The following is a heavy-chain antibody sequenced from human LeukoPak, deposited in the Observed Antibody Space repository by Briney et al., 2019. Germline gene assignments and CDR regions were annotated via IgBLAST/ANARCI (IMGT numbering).Heavy chain of an antibody. D-gene: IGHD4-17*01. Sequence: ASVQVACKASAYTFTSYDMHWVRHAPGQGLEWRGILNPSGGSTSYAQNFQGRGTMTRDTSTSTVYMELSSLRSEDTAVYYCARKDYGDYEDWGEGTLVTPSS. V-gene: IGHV1-46*01. J-gene: IGHJ4*02. CDR3: ARKDYGDYED. CDR2: LNPSGGST. CDR1: AYTFTSYD.